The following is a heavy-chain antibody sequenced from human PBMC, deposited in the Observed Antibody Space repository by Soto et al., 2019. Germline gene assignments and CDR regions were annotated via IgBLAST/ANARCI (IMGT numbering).Heavy chain of an antibody. CDR1: GFTFRNFA. CDR3: ARAAREMATTPHGY. Sequence: PSETLSLSCAVSGFTFRNFAMNWVRQAPGKGLEWVSSISSTGGSIYYAESLKGRFTVSRDNAQNFLYLQMNRLRVEDTAVYYCARAAREMATTPHGYWGQGTLVTSPQ. CDR2: ISSTGGSI. V-gene: IGHV3-21*06. D-gene: IGHD5-12*01. J-gene: IGHJ4*02.